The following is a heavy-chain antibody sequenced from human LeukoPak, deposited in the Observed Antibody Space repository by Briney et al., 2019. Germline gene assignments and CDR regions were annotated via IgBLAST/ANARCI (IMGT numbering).Heavy chain of an antibody. J-gene: IGHJ4*02. CDR2: ISGTGYNT. D-gene: IGHD3-10*01. V-gene: IGHV3-23*01. CDR1: GFTFRNCA. Sequence: GGSLRLSCAASGFTFRNCAMSWVRQAPGKGMEWVSGISGTGYNTYYADSVKGRFTISRDNSKNTLYLQMNSLGAEDTAVYYCAKHVSGSLFYFDYWGQRTLVTVSS. CDR3: AKHVSGSLFYFDY.